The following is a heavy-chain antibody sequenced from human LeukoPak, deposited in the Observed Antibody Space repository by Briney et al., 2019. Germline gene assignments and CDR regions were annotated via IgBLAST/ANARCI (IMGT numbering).Heavy chain of an antibody. CDR2: ITDSGSGT. V-gene: IGHV3-23*01. CDR1: GFTFSTYA. D-gene: IGHD6-13*01. J-gene: IGHJ4*02. CDR3: AKRAIVAAVKYFDY. Sequence: PGGSLRLSCAASGFTFSTYAMSWVRQAPGKGLEWVSSITDSGSGTYYADSVKGRFTISRDNSKNTLYLRMNSLRAEDTAVYYCAKRAIVAAVKYFDYWGQGTLVTVSS.